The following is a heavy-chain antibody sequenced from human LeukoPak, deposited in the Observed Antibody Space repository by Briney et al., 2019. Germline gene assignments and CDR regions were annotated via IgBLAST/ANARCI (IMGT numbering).Heavy chain of an antibody. V-gene: IGHV4-61*08. J-gene: IGHJ4*02. CDR3: ARHEGAAAGLDY. D-gene: IGHD6-13*01. CDR1: GGSISSGDYY. CDR2: IYYSGST. Sequence: SETLSLTCTVSGGSISSGDYYWSWIRQPPGKGLEWIGYIYYSGSTNYNPSLKSRVTISVDTSKNQFSLKLSSVTAADTAVYYCARHEGAAAGLDYWGQGTLVTVSS.